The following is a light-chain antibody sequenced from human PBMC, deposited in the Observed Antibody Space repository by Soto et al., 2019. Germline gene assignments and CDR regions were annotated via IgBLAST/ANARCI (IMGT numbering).Light chain of an antibody. CDR1: NSIIGTNF. CDR2: KNN. V-gene: IGLV1-47*01. Sequence: QSVLTQPPSASGTPGQRVTISCSGSNSIIGTNFVYWYQELPGTAPKLLIYKNNQRPSGVPDRFSGSKSGTSASLAVSGLRSEDEADYYCAAWDDSLNNYVFGTGTKLTVL. J-gene: IGLJ1*01. CDR3: AAWDDSLNNYV.